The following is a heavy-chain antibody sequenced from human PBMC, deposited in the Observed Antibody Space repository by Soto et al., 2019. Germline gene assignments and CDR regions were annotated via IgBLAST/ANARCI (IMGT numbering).Heavy chain of an antibody. CDR1: GFSLSNARMG. CDR3: ARVAVTNGYYYYGMDV. D-gene: IGHD2-21*02. Sequence: QVTLKESGPVLVKPTEPLTLTCTVSGFSLSNARMGVSWIRQPPGKALEWLAHIFSNDEKSYSTSLKSRLTISKDTSKSQVVLTMTNMDPVDTATYYCARVAVTNGYYYYGMDVWGQGTTVTVSS. CDR2: IFSNDEK. J-gene: IGHJ6*02. V-gene: IGHV2-26*01.